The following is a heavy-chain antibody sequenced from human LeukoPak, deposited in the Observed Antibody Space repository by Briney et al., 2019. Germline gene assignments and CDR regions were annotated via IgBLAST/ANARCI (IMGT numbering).Heavy chain of an antibody. V-gene: IGHV3-21*01. CDR2: ISSSSSYI. CDR3: ARDLSGESQWLVQGPDY. D-gene: IGHD6-19*01. CDR1: GFTFSSYS. Sequence: PGGSLRLSCAASGFTFSSYSMNWVRQAPGKGLEWVSSISSSSSYIYYADSVKGRFTISRDNAKNSLYLQMNSLRAEDTAVYYCARDLSGESQWLVQGPDYWGQGTLVTVSS. J-gene: IGHJ4*02.